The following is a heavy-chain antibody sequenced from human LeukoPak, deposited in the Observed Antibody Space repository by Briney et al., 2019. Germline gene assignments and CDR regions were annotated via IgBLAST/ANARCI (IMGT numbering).Heavy chain of an antibody. V-gene: IGHV3-74*01. Sequence: GGSLRLSCAASGFTFSSYWMHWVRQAPGKGVVWVSRINSDGSSTSYADSVKGRFTISRDNAKNTLYLQMNSLGAEDTAVYYCARGGYYFHDAFDIWGQGTMVTVSS. CDR1: GFTFSSYW. D-gene: IGHD3-3*01. J-gene: IGHJ3*02. CDR3: ARGGYYFHDAFDI. CDR2: INSDGSST.